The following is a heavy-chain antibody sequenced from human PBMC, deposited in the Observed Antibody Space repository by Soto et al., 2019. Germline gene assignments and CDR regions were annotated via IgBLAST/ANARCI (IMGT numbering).Heavy chain of an antibody. Sequence: ASVKVSCKASGGTFSSYAISWVRQAPGQGLEGMGGIIPILGIANYAQKFQGRVTITADKSTSTDIMELSSLRSEDSSVYYCARDFADRDRPPESGDAFDIWGQGTMVTVSS. CDR1: GGTFSSYA. CDR3: ARDFADRDRPPESGDAFDI. CDR2: IIPILGIA. D-gene: IGHD6-25*01. J-gene: IGHJ3*02. V-gene: IGHV1-69*04.